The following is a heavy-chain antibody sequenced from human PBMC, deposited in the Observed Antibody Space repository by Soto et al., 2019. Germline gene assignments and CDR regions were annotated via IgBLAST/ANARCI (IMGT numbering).Heavy chain of an antibody. CDR2: IIPILGIA. V-gene: IGHV1-69*02. D-gene: IGHD2-2*02. J-gene: IGHJ6*03. CDR1: GGTFSSYT. CDR3: ARGYCSITSCYKDYYYSYIDV. Sequence: ASVKVSCKASGGTFSSYTISWVRQAPGQGLEWMGRIIPILGIANYAQKFQGRVTITADKSTSTAYMELSSLRSEDTAGYYCARGYCSITSCYKDYYYSYIDVWGKGTTVTVSS.